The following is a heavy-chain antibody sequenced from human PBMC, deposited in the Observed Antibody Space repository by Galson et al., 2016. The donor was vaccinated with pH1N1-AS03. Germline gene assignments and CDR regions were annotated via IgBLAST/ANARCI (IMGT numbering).Heavy chain of an antibody. CDR1: GFSLTTGGVG. D-gene: IGHD1-26*01. J-gene: IGHJ4*02. Sequence: PALVTPTQTLTLTCTISGFSLTTGGVGVAWVRQPPGKALEWLAHIYWNDNKLYRPSLKTRLTITKDTSKNQVVLSMTSMDPTDTATYYCARRSWDPKEGFDYWGQGTLVTVSS. V-gene: IGHV2-5*01. CDR2: IYWNDNK. CDR3: ARRSWDPKEGFDY.